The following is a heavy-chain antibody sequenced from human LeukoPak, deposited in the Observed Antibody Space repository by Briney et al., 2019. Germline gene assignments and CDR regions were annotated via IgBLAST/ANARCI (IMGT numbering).Heavy chain of an antibody. V-gene: IGHV4-4*07. Sequence: NPSETLSLTCTVSGGSISSYYWSWIRQPAGKGLEWIGRIYTSGSTNYNPSLKSRVTMSVDTSKNQFSLKLSSVTAADTAVYYCARDGEYSSGWYYFDYWGQGTLVTVSS. CDR2: IYTSGST. CDR1: GGSISSYY. J-gene: IGHJ4*02. D-gene: IGHD6-19*01. CDR3: ARDGEYSSGWYYFDY.